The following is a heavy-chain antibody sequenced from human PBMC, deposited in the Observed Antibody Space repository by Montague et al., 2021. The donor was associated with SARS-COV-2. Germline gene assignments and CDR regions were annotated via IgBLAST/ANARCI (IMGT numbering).Heavy chain of an antibody. Sequence: SETLSLTCSVSGGSVSSGSYYGGWSRNPAGRVLWWMGTGPNGGSTSNXPLPRSRVTIPEDTPKNQSSLKLSSVTAADTAVYYCAGSLSGNQGRGDYWGHGTLVTVSS. D-gene: IGHD1-26*01. V-gene: IGHV4-39*07. CDR2: GPNGGST. J-gene: IGHJ4*01. CDR3: AGSLSGNQGRGDY. CDR1: GGSVSSGSYY.